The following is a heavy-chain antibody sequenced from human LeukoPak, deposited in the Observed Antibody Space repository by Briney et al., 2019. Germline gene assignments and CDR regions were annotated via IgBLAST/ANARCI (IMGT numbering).Heavy chain of an antibody. CDR2: ISSSSSYI. CDR3: ARESQGYCCSTSCYALGAFDI. CDR1: GFTFSSYS. V-gene: IGHV3-21*01. J-gene: IGHJ3*02. D-gene: IGHD2-2*01. Sequence: PGGSLRLSCAASGFTFSSYSMNWVRQAPGKGLEWVSSISSSSSYIYYADSVKGRFTISRDNAKNSLYLQMNSLRAEDTAVYYCARESQGYCCSTSCYALGAFDIWGQGTMVTVSS.